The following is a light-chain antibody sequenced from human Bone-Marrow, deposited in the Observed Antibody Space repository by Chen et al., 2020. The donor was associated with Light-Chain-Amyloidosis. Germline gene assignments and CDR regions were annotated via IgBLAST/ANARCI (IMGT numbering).Light chain of an antibody. V-gene: IGLV3-21*02. CDR3: QVWDRSSDRPV. CDR1: NLGSTS. J-gene: IGLJ3*02. Sequence: SYVLTQPSSVSVAPGQTATIACGGNNLGSTSVHCDPQMPGQAPLLVVYDDGVRPSGIPERLSGSNSGNTATLTISRVEAGDEADYYCQVWDRSSDRPVFGGGTKLTVL. CDR2: DDG.